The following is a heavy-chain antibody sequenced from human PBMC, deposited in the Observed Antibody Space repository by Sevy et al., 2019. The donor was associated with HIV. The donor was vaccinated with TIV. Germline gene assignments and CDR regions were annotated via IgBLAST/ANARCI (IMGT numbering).Heavy chain of an antibody. Sequence: ASVKVSCKASGYTFSDSGYYVHWVRQAPGQGLEWMGWINPKSGATNYAQKFQGRVTMTRDTSVGTANMELGRLTSDDTAVYYCARESYDFWTGPVDYDYGMDVWGQGTTVTVSS. CDR2: INPKSGAT. CDR3: ARESYDFWTGPVDYDYGMDV. CDR1: GYTFSDSGYY. V-gene: IGHV1-2*02. J-gene: IGHJ6*02. D-gene: IGHD3-3*01.